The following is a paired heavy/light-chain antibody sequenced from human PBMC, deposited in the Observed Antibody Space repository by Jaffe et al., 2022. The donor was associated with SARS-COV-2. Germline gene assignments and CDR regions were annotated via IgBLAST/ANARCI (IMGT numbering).Light chain of an antibody. V-gene: IGKV2-24*01. CDR2: KIS. J-gene: IGKJ2*01. CDR3: MQATQFGYT. Sequence: DIVMTQTPLSSPVTLGQPASISCRSSQSLVHSDGNTYLSWLQQRPGQPPRLLIYKISNRFSGVPDRFSGSGAGTDFTLKISRVEAEDVGVYYCMQATQFGYTFGQGTKLEIK. CDR1: QSLVHSDGNTY.
Heavy chain of an antibody. D-gene: IGHD6-13*01. CDR1: GFTFSSYW. CDR3: ARGVYSSSWYRPFQYYYYYGMDV. V-gene: IGHV3-7*03. J-gene: IGHJ6*02. Sequence: EVQLVESGGGLVQPGGSLRLSCAASGFTFSSYWMSWVRQAPGKGLEWVANIKQDGSEKYYVDSVKGRFTISRDNAKNSLYLQMNSLRAEDTAVYYCARGVYSSSWYRPFQYYYYYGMDVWGQGTTVTVSS. CDR2: IKQDGSEK.